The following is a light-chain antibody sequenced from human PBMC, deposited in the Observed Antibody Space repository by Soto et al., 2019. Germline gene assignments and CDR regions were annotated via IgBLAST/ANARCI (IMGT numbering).Light chain of an antibody. CDR1: QDISNF. CDR3: QQYNSYLWT. CDR2: SAN. J-gene: IGKJ1*01. Sequence: DIQMTQSPSDMSASVGDRVTITCRASQDISNFLVWFQQRPGKVPKRLMYSANRLESGVPSRFSGSGSGTEFTLTISSLQPDDFATYYCQQYNSYLWTFGQGTKVDIK. V-gene: IGKV1-17*03.